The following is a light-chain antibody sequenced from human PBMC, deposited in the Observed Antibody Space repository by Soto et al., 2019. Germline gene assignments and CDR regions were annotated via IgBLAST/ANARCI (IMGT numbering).Light chain of an antibody. Sequence: VLTQSPDTLSLSPGERATLSCRASQSVSGNSLAWYQQKPGQAPRLLIYDASNRATGIPARFSGSGSGTDFTLTISSLEPEDFAVYYCQQRSNWITFGQGTRLEIK. CDR1: QSVSGN. J-gene: IGKJ5*01. V-gene: IGKV3-11*01. CDR2: DAS. CDR3: QQRSNWIT.